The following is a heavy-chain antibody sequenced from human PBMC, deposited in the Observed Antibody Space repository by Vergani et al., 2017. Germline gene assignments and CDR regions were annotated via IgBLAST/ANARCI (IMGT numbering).Heavy chain of an antibody. Sequence: QVQLVQSGAEVKKPGASVKVSCKASGYTFTSYYMHWVRQAPGQGLEWMGIINPSGGSTSYAQKFQGRVTMTRDTSTSTVYMELSSLRSEDTAVYYCASEERAYYYGSGSPYDYYYGMDVWGQGTTVTVSS. CDR2: INPSGGST. D-gene: IGHD3-10*01. CDR1: GYTFTSYY. CDR3: ASEERAYYYGSGSPYDYYYGMDV. V-gene: IGHV1-46*01. J-gene: IGHJ6*02.